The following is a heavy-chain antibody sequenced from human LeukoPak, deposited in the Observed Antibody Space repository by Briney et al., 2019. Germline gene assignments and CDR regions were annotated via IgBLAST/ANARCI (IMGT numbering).Heavy chain of an antibody. V-gene: IGHV3-23*01. CDR1: GFTFSSYG. CDR2: ISGSGGST. J-gene: IGHJ4*02. Sequence: GGSLRLSWAASGFTFSSYGMSWVRQAPGEGLEWVSAISGSGGSTYYADSVKGRFTISRDNSKNTLYLQMNSLRAEDTAVYYCAKGRAGGYLDFDYWGQGTLVTVSS. CDR3: AKGRAGGYLDFDY. D-gene: IGHD3-16*01.